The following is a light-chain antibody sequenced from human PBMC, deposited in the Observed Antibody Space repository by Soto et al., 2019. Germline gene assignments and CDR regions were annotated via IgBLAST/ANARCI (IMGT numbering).Light chain of an antibody. V-gene: IGKV1-33*01. J-gene: IGKJ5*01. Sequence: DIQMTQSPSSLSASVGDRLTITWQASQDISNYLNWYQQKLGKAPKLLIYDASNLETGVPSRFSGSGSGTDFTFTISSLQPEDIATYYCQQYSHLITFGQGTRLEIK. CDR1: QDISNY. CDR3: QQYSHLIT. CDR2: DAS.